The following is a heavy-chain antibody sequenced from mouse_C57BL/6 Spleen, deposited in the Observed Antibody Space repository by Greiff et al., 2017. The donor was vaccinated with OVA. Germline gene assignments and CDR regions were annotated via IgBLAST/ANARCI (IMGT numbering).Heavy chain of an antibody. V-gene: IGHV5-6*01. J-gene: IGHJ4*01. CDR3: ARPPTGHAMDY. Sequence: EVKLVESGGDLVKPGGSLKLSCAASGFTFSSYGMSWVRQTPDKRLEWVATISSGGSYTYYPDSVKGRFTISRDNAKNTLYLQMSSLKSEDTAMYYCARPPTGHAMDYWGQGTSVTVSS. CDR1: GFTFSSYG. CDR2: ISSGGSYT. D-gene: IGHD4-1*02.